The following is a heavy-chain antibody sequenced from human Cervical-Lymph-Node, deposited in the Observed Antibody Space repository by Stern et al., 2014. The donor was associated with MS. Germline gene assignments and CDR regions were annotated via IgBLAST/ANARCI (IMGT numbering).Heavy chain of an antibody. CDR3: ARGGIVVVVAATRDYYYGMDV. Sequence: DQLVESGAEVKKPGSSVKVSCKASGGTFSKYPISWVRQAPGPGLEWMGGIIPLFGIVNYTQKFQGRITITADKSTSTAYMELSSLRSEDTAAYYCARGGIVVVVAATRDYYYGMDVWGQGTTVTVSS. D-gene: IGHD2-15*01. V-gene: IGHV1-69*17. J-gene: IGHJ6*02. CDR2: IIPLFGIV. CDR1: GGTFSKYP.